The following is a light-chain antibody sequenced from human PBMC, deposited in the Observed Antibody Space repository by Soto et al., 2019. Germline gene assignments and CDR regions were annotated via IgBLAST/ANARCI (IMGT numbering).Light chain of an antibody. V-gene: IGKV3-20*01. CDR1: QSVSSSY. Sequence: EIVLTQSPGTLSLSPGERATLSCRASQSVSSSYLAWYQQKPGQAPRLLIYGASSRATGIPDRFSGSGSGTDFTVTISRLEPEDFAVYYCQQYGSSHPTLTFGGGTKVEIK. J-gene: IGKJ4*01. CDR3: QQYGSSHPTLT. CDR2: GAS.